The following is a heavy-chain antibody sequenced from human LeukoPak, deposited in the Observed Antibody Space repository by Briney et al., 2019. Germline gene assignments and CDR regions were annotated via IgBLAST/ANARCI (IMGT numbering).Heavy chain of an antibody. Sequence: GGSLRLSCAASGFIFSNYGMHWVRQTPAKGLEWVAFIRNDGSMKYYADSVKGRFTISRDNSKNTLDLQMNNLRTEDMAVYYCAKSDIIVVSDAKGNWFDPWGQGSLVTVSS. D-gene: IGHD2-2*01. J-gene: IGHJ5*02. CDR2: IRNDGSMK. CDR1: GFIFSNYG. V-gene: IGHV3-30*02. CDR3: AKSDIIVVSDAKGNWFDP.